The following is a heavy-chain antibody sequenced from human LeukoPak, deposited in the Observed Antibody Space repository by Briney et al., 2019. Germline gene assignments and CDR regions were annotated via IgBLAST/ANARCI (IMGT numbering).Heavy chain of an antibody. CDR2: ISSSSTYI. CDR1: GFTFSSYS. D-gene: IGHD2-2*01. Sequence: GGSLRLSCAASGFTFSSYSMKWVRQAPGKGLEWVSSISSSSTYIYYADSVKGRFTISRDNAKSSLYLQINSLRAEDTAVYYCARDGGLGYCSSTSCHILDYWGQGTLVTVSS. J-gene: IGHJ4*02. V-gene: IGHV3-21*01. CDR3: ARDGGLGYCSSTSCHILDY.